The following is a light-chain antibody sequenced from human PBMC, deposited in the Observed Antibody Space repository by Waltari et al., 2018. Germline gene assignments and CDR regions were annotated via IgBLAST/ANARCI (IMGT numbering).Light chain of an antibody. CDR3: CSYAASSTWV. V-gene: IGLV2-23*02. J-gene: IGLJ3*02. CDR2: EVA. Sequence: QSALTQPAPVSGSPGPSTTIPCTGTSSDVGNYNLFSWYQQHPGKAPKLMIYEVATRPSGVSNRFSGSKSGNTASLTISGLQAEDEADYYCCSYAASSTWVFGGGTKLTVL. CDR1: SSDVGNYNL.